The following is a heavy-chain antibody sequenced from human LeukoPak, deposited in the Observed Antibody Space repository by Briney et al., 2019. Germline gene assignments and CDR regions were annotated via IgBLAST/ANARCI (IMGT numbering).Heavy chain of an antibody. J-gene: IGHJ4*02. Sequence: PGESLKISCKGSGYRFSSYWIGGVRQMPGKGLEGMGIIYPGDSDTRYSPSFQRQVTISADKSISTAYLQWSSLQASDTAMYYCARHYGYGYSNRPFDYWGQGTLVTVSS. CDR3: ARHYGYGYSNRPFDY. CDR2: IYPGDSDT. D-gene: IGHD4-11*01. V-gene: IGHV5-51*01. CDR1: GYRFSSYW.